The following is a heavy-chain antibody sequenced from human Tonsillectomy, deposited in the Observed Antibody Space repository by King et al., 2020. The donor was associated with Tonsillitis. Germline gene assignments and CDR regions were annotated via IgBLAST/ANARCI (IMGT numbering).Heavy chain of an antibody. CDR3: ARYREYDTSGPAL. CDR1: GFTFSSYA. D-gene: IGHD2/OR15-2a*01. CDR2: IGRSGGAR. V-gene: IGHV3-23*04. Sequence: VQLVESGGRLVQPGGSLRLSCAGSGFTFSSYAMSWVRQAPGKGLEWVSGIGRSGGARFYAPSVKGRFTISRDNFENTLFLQMNSLRVEDTSLYYCARYREYDTSGPALWGRGTLVTVSS. J-gene: IGHJ2*01.